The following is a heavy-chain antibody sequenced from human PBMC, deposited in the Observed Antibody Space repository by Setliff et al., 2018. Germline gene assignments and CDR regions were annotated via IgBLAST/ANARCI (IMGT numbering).Heavy chain of an antibody. D-gene: IGHD3-16*02. CDR1: GYTFTSYG. V-gene: IGHV1-18*01. Sequence: ASVKVSCQASGYTFTSYGISWVRQAPGQGLEWMGWISAYNGNTNYAQKLQGRVTMTTDTSTSTAYMELRRLRSDDTAVYYCARDGEYYDYVWGSYRVFLDYWGKGILVTVSS. J-gene: IGHJ4*02. CDR2: ISAYNGNT. CDR3: ARDGEYYDYVWGSYRVFLDY.